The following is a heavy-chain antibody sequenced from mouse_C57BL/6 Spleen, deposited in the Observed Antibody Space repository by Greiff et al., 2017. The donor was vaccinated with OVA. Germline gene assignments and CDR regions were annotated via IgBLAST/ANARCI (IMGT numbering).Heavy chain of an antibody. D-gene: IGHD2-5*01. CDR2: IDPSDSYT. CDR1: GYTFTSYW. J-gene: IGHJ2*01. Sequence: VKLQQPGAELVMPGASVKLSCKASGYTFTSYWMHWVKQRPGQGLEWIGEIDPSDSYTNYNQKFKGKSTLTVDKSSSTAYMQLSSLTSEDSAVYYCARPYSNYFDYWGQGTTLTVSS. CDR3: ARPYSNYFDY. V-gene: IGHV1-69*01.